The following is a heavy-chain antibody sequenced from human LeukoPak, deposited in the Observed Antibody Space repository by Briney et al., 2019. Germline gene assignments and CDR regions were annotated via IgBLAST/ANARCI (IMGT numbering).Heavy chain of an antibody. Sequence: SETLSLTCTVSEGSISSSSYYWGWVRQPPGKGLEWIGSTYYSGSTYYNPSLKSRVTISVDTSKNQFSLKLSSVTAADTAVYYCARDPLDYGDQPSLLDYWGQGTLVTVSS. CDR3: ARDPLDYGDQPSLLDY. J-gene: IGHJ4*02. D-gene: IGHD4-17*01. V-gene: IGHV4-39*07. CDR2: TYYSGST. CDR1: EGSISSSSYY.